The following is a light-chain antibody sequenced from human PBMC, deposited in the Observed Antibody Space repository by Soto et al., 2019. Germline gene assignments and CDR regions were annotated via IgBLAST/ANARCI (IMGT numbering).Light chain of an antibody. CDR2: EDN. V-gene: IGLV6-57*03. Sequence: NFMLTQPHSVSESPGKTVIISCTRSSGSIASNYVQWYQQRPGSAPSIVIYEDNQRPSGVPDRCSGFIDRSSNSASLTIFGLKAEDEADYYCHSYESNNVIFGGGTKVPVL. J-gene: IGLJ2*01. CDR3: HSYESNNVI. CDR1: SGSIASNY.